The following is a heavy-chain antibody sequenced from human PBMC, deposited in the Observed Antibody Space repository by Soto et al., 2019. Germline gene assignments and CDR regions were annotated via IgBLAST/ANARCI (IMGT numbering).Heavy chain of an antibody. CDR2: INAGNGNT. CDR1: GYTFTSYA. D-gene: IGHD2-2*01. CDR3: ARDHCSSTSCYAGSWVY. V-gene: IGHV1-3*01. J-gene: IGHJ4*02. Sequence: ASVKVSCKASGYTFTSYAMHWVRQAPGQRLEWMGWINAGNGNTKYSQKFQGRVTITRDTSASTAYMELSSLRSEDTAVYYCARDHCSSTSCYAGSWVYWGQGTLVTVSS.